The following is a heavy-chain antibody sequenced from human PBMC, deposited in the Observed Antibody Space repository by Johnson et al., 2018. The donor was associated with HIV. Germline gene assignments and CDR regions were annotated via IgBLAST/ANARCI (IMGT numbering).Heavy chain of an antibody. J-gene: IGHJ3*02. D-gene: IGHD3-22*01. V-gene: IGHV3-30*03. CDR2: ISYVASHK. CDR3: AREGNYYDSSSHVFDI. Sequence: QVQLVESGGGVVQPGRSLRPSCAASGFTFSSSGSHWVRRDPGQGLERVAVISYVASHKYYADSVRGRFTISRDKSRNTLYLQMNSLRAEDTAVHYCAREGNYYDSSSHVFDIWGQGTMVTVSS. CDR1: GFTFSSSG.